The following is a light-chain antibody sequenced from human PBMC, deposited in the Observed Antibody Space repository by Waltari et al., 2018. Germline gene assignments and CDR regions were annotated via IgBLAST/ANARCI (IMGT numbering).Light chain of an antibody. CDR2: AAS. CDR3: QQSDSTPPRT. Sequence: DIQMTQSPSSLSASVGDRVTITCRASQSIDAYLNWYQQKPGKAPKLLIYAASNLQSGVPSRFRGSGSGTDFTLTSSSLKPEDFATYYCQQSDSTPPRTFGQGTKVEI. J-gene: IGKJ1*01. CDR1: QSIDAY. V-gene: IGKV1-39*01.